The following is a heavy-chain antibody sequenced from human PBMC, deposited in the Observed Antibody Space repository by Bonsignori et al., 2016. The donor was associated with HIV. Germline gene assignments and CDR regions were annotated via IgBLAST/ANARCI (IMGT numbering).Heavy chain of an antibody. J-gene: IGHJ4*02. V-gene: IGHV1-46*01. Sequence: WVRQAPGQGLEWMGIINPSGGSTTYSQKFQGRVTMTSDTSTSTVYMELSSLRSEDTAVFYCARASGWYRSFDYWGQGTLVTVSS. CDR2: INPSGGST. CDR3: ARASGWYRSFDY. D-gene: IGHD6-13*01.